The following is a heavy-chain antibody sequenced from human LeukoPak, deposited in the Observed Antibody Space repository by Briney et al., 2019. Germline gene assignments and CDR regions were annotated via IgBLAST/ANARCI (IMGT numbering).Heavy chain of an antibody. CDR1: GFTFSSYA. CDR3: AKDDYGDYESPGVDY. J-gene: IGHJ4*02. Sequence: GGSLRLSCAASGFTFSSYAMSWVRQAPGKGLEWVSAISGSGGSTYYADSVKGRFTIFRGNSKNTLYLQMNSLRAEDTAVYYCAKDDYGDYESPGVDYWGQGTLVTVSS. CDR2: ISGSGGST. V-gene: IGHV3-23*01. D-gene: IGHD4-17*01.